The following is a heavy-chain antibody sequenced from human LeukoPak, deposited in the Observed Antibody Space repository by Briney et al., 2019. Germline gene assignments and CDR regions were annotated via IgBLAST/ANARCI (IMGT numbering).Heavy chain of an antibody. V-gene: IGHV3-23*01. CDR1: GFTFSDYA. CDR2: ISCSGDNT. CDR3: AKDTSAWWYHRSYMNV. Sequence: GGSLRLSCAASGFTFSDYAMSWVRQAPGGGLEWVSAISCSGDNTFHAASVKGRFTTSRDNSKNTLSLQMSSLRVEDSAGYFCAKDTSAWWYHRSYMNVWGTRTTVTVSS. J-gene: IGHJ6*03. D-gene: IGHD2-15*01.